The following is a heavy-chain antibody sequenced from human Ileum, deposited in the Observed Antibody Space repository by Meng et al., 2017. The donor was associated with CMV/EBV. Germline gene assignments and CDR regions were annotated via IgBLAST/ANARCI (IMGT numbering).Heavy chain of an antibody. V-gene: IGHV1-2*02. J-gene: IGHJ5*02. CDR1: GYTFIDHD. Sequence: QVQLVQSGAEVKLPGASLKVSCKASGYTFIDHDLHWVRQAPGQSLEWIGWINLKNGGTNYGQNFQGRVIMTRDTSISTAYMELNWLRSDDTALYYCARDIAPSGAWWFDLWGQGTLVTVSS. CDR2: INLKNGGT. CDR3: ARDIAPSGAWWFDL. D-gene: IGHD6-13*01.